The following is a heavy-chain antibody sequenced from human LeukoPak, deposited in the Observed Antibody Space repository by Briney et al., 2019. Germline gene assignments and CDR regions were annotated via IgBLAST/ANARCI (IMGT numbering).Heavy chain of an antibody. J-gene: IGHJ5*02. CDR3: TRHHSDLIAVAGIFIS. V-gene: IGHV3-73*01. Sequence: GGSLRLSCAASGFTFSGSAMHWVRQASGKGLKWVGRIRSKANSYATAYAASVKGRFTISRDDSKNTAYLQMNSLKTEDTAVYYCTRHHSDLIAVAGIFISWGQGTLVTVSS. CDR1: GFTFSGSA. CDR2: IRSKANSYAT. D-gene: IGHD6-19*01.